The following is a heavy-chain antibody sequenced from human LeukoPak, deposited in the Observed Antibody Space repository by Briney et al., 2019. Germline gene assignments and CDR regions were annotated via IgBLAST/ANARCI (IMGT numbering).Heavy chain of an antibody. J-gene: IGHJ4*02. CDR1: GGTFSSYA. D-gene: IGHD3-3*01. Sequence: SVKVSCKASGGTFSSYAISWVRQAPGQGLEWMGGIIPIFGTANYAQKFQGRVTITTDESTSTAYMELSSLRSKDTAVYYCARSTQGALEWLLDYWGQGTLVTVSS. V-gene: IGHV1-69*05. CDR3: ARSTQGALEWLLDY. CDR2: IIPIFGTA.